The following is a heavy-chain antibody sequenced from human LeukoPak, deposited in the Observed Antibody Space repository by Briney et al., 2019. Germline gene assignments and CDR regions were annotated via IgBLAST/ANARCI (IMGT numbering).Heavy chain of an antibody. Sequence: PGGSLRLSCAASGFTVSKNFMSWVRKAPGKGLEWVSVIYSGGSTYYADSVKGRFTISRDSSQNTLYLQMNSLRAEDTAVYYCAREGTDSSGWYLQYYFDSWGQGTLVTVSS. CDR1: GFTVSKNF. V-gene: IGHV3-53*01. D-gene: IGHD6-19*01. CDR2: IYSGGST. CDR3: AREGTDSSGWYLQYYFDS. J-gene: IGHJ4*02.